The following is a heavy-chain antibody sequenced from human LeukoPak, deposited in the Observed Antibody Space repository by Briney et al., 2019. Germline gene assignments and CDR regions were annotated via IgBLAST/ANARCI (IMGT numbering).Heavy chain of an antibody. Sequence: GASVKVSCKASGYTFTSYGISWVRQAPGQGLEWMGWISAYNGNTNYAQKLQGRVTMTRNTSISTAYMELSSLRSEDTAVYYCARGYLRYSSSWFSPLGGEYFQHWGQGTLVTVSS. D-gene: IGHD6-13*01. CDR1: GYTFTSYG. J-gene: IGHJ1*01. CDR3: ARGYLRYSSSWFSPLGGEYFQH. V-gene: IGHV1-18*01. CDR2: ISAYNGNT.